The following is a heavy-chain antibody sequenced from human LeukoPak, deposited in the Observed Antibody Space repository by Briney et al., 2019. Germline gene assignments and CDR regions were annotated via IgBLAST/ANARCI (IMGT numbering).Heavy chain of an antibody. Sequence: ASVNVSRKVPGYRLSEISMHWVRQAPGKGLEWMGSFDPEDGETTYAQNFQGRFTMTEDTSTDTTYMELSSLRSDDTAIYYCATYFDFWSASNWFDPWGQGTLVTVSS. J-gene: IGHJ5*02. CDR3: ATYFDFWSASNWFDP. V-gene: IGHV1-24*01. CDR1: GYRLSEIS. D-gene: IGHD3-3*01. CDR2: FDPEDGET.